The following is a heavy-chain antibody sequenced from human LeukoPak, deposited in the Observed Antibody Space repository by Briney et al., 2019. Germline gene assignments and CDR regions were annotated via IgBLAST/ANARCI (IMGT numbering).Heavy chain of an antibody. CDR3: ATTRAAQSWSFVFAY. D-gene: IGHD3-3*01. Sequence: PGRSLRLSCAASGFTFDDYAMHWVRPAPGKGLEWVSGISWNSGSIGYADSVKGRFTISRDNAKNSLYLQMNSLRAEATALFYCATTRAAQSWSFVFAYWGQGTLVTVSS. J-gene: IGHJ4*02. CDR1: GFTFDDYA. V-gene: IGHV3-9*01. CDR2: ISWNSGSI.